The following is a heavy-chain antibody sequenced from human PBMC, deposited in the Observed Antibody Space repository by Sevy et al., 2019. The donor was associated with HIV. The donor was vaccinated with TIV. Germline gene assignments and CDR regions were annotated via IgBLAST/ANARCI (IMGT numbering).Heavy chain of an antibody. D-gene: IGHD6-13*01. Sequence: SQTLSPTCAISGDSVSSNSAAWNWIRQSPSRGLEWLGRTYYRSKWYNDYAVSVKSRITINPDTSKNQFSLQLNSVTPEDTAVYYCARALGSSSWYGGYYFDYWGQGTLVTVSS. J-gene: IGHJ4*02. CDR2: TYYRSKWYN. V-gene: IGHV6-1*01. CDR3: ARALGSSSWYGGYYFDY. CDR1: GDSVSSNSAA.